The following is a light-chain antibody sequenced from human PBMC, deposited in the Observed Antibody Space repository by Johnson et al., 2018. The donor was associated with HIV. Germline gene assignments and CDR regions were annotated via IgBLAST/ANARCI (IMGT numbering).Light chain of an antibody. CDR2: DNN. Sequence: QSVLTQPPSVSAAPGQTVTISCSGSSSNVGSSFVSWYRQVPGTAPKLLIYDNNRRPSGVPDRFSGSKSATSATLGITGLQTGDEADYYCGTWDSSLNTFVFGTGTRVTVL. J-gene: IGLJ1*01. V-gene: IGLV1-51*01. CDR1: SSNVGSSF. CDR3: GTWDSSLNTFV.